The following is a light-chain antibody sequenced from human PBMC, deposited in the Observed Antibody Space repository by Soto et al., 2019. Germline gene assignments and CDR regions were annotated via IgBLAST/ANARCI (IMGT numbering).Light chain of an antibody. J-gene: IGLJ1*01. V-gene: IGLV2-14*01. CDR2: EVS. Sequence: QSALTQPASVSGSPGQSITISCTGTSSDIGGYKYVSWYQHHPGKAPKLIIYEVSYRPSGVSNRFSGSKSGNTASLTISGLQAEDESDYYCCSYAGSYTYVFGTGTKFTVL. CDR3: CSYAGSYTYV. CDR1: SSDIGGYKY.